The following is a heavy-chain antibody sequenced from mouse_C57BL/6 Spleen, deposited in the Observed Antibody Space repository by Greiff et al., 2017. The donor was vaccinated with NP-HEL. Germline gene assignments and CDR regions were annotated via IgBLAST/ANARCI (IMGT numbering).Heavy chain of an antibody. D-gene: IGHD3-1*01. J-gene: IGHJ2*01. CDR2: IDPSDSYT. V-gene: IGHV1-50*01. CDR1: GYTFTSYW. Sequence: QVQLQQPGAELVKPGASVKLSCKASGYTFTSYWMQWVKQRPGQGLEWIGEIDPSDSYTNYNHKFKGKATLTVDTSSSTAYMQLSSLTSEDSAVYYCARWGAARATGDYWGQGTTLTVSS. CDR3: ARWGAARATGDY.